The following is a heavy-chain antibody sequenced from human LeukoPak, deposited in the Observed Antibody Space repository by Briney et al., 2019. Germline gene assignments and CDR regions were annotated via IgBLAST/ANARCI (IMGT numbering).Heavy chain of an antibody. CDR1: GGSISSSSYY. CDR2: MSYSGST. CDR3: ARQTGSGLFILP. J-gene: IGHJ4*02. D-gene: IGHD3/OR15-3a*01. V-gene: IGHV4-39*01. Sequence: SETLSLTCTVSGGSISSSSYYWGWIRQPPGKALEWIGSMSYSGSTYYNASLKSQVSISIDTSKNQFSLRLTSLTAADTAVYYCARQTGSGLFILPGGQGTLVTVSS.